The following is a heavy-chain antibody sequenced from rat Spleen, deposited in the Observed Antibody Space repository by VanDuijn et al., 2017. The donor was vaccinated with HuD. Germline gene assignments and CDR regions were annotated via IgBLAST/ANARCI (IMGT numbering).Heavy chain of an antibody. V-gene: IGHV2-63*01. Sequence: QVQLKESGPGLVQPSQTLSLTCTVSGFSLISYSVSWVRQPPGKGLEWMGIMRYNGDTSYNSTLKSRLSISRDTSKSQVFLKMNSLQTDDTAIYFCTRSYGGYSSNWFAYWGQGTLVTVSS. J-gene: IGHJ3*01. CDR2: MRYNGDT. D-gene: IGHD1-11*01. CDR1: GFSLISYS. CDR3: TRSYGGYSSNWFAY.